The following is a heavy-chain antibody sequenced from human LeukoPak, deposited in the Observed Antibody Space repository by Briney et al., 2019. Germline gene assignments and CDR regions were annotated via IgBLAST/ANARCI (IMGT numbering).Heavy chain of an antibody. J-gene: IGHJ5*02. Sequence: TSETLSLTCTVSGGSISSSSYYWGWIRQPPGKGLEWIGSIYYSGSTYYNPSLKSRVTISVDTSKNQFSLKLSSVTAADTAVYYCARDWGELRPNWFDPWGQGTLVTVSS. CDR3: ARDWGELRPNWFDP. D-gene: IGHD1-26*01. V-gene: IGHV4-39*07. CDR1: GGSISSSSYY. CDR2: IYYSGST.